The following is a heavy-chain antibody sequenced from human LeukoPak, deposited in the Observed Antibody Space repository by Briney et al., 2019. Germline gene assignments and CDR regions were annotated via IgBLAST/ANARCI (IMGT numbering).Heavy chain of an antibody. D-gene: IGHD2-2*02. Sequence: PGGSLRLSCAASGFTFSSYWMTWVRQAPGKGLEWVANIRQDGSDKHYVDSAKGRFTLSRDNAKTSLFLQMNSLRAEDTAIYYCVRDSYTNTWHFQEKDYWGQGTLVTVSS. J-gene: IGHJ4*02. CDR3: VRDSYTNTWHFQEKDY. V-gene: IGHV3-7*01. CDR2: IRQDGSDK. CDR1: GFTFSSYW.